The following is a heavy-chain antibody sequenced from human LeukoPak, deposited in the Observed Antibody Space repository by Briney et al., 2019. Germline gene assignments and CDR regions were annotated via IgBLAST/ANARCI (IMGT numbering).Heavy chain of an antibody. D-gene: IGHD3-22*01. CDR1: GFTFSSYA. CDR3: AKAIGDYYDSSGYYFDY. CDR2: ISGSGGST. V-gene: IGHV3-23*01. Sequence: GGSLRLSCAASGFTFSSYAMSWVRQAPGKGLEWVSAISGSGGSTYYADSVKGRFTISRDNSKNTLYLQMNSLRAEDTAVYYCAKAIGDYYDSSGYYFDYWGQGTLVTVSS. J-gene: IGHJ4*02.